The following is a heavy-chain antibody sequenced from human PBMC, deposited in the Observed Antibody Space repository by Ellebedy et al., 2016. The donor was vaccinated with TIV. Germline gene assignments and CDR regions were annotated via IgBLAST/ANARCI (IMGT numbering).Heavy chain of an antibody. J-gene: IGHJ3*02. V-gene: IGHV1-69*13. CDR1: GGTFRTDA. CDR3: ASGAVTERPDYAFKM. CDR2: IIPLFDTP. D-gene: IGHD3-10*01. Sequence: ASVKVSCKASGGTFRTDAFSWVRQAPGQGLEWMGLIIPLFDTPNYAQKLQGRVTISADESTSTVYVELSSLRSADTALYYCASGAVTERPDYAFKMWGQGTMVTVSS.